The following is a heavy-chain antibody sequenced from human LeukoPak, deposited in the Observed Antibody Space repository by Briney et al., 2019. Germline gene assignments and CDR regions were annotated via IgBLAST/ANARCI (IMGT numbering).Heavy chain of an antibody. Sequence: PGGSLRLSCAASGFTSSDHYIDSVRQAPGKGLEWVGRTRNKANSYTTEYAASVKGRFTISRDDLKNSLFLQMNSLMTEDTAVYYCARARRGSYPSSDYWGQGTLVTVSS. CDR1: GFTSSDHY. J-gene: IGHJ4*02. CDR3: ARARRGSYPSSDY. CDR2: TRNKANSYTT. V-gene: IGHV3-72*01. D-gene: IGHD1-26*01.